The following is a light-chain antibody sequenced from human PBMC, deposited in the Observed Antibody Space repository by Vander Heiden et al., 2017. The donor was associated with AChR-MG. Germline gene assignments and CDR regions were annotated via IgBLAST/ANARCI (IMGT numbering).Light chain of an antibody. CDR3: QQDISYPCT. V-gene: IGKV1-5*03. Sequence: DIQMTQSPSILSASVGDRVTITCRASQNIDSWLAWYQQKPGKAPNLLIYEASSLEGGVSSRFSGSGSRTEFTLTIRRLQPDDFATYYCQQDISYPCTFGHGTKVDIK. CDR2: EAS. J-gene: IGKJ3*01. CDR1: QNIDSW.